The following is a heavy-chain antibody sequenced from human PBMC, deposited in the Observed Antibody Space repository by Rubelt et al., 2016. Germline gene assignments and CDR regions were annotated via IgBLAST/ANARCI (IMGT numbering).Heavy chain of an antibody. V-gene: IGHV3-33*01. J-gene: IGHJ3*02. CDR1: GFTFSSYG. CDR3: ARNYAGNHDAFDI. Sequence: QVQLVESGGGVVQPGRSLRLSCAASGFTFSSYGMHWVRQAPGKGLEWVAVIWYDGSNKYYADSVKGRFTISRDNSKNHLFLEMSSRRAEDTAVYYCARNYAGNHDAFDIWGQGTMVTVSS. CDR2: IWYDGSNK. D-gene: IGHD3-16*01.